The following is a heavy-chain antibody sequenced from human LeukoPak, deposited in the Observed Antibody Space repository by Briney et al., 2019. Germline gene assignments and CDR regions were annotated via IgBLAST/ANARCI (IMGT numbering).Heavy chain of an antibody. J-gene: IGHJ4*02. CDR3: ARDGTPFDF. V-gene: IGHV3-7*01. Sequence: AGGSLRLSCAASGFTFSSYWMSWVRQAPGKGLEWVANIKQDGSEKYYVDSVKGRFTISRDNAKKSLFLQMNSLRADDTAVYHCARDGTPFDFRGQGTLVTVSS. CDR2: IKQDGSEK. CDR1: GFTFSSYW.